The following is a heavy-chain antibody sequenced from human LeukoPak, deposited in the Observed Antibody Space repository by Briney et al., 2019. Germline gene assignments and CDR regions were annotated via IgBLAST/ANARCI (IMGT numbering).Heavy chain of an antibody. CDR3: ATCDVGVCAY. D-gene: IGHD1-26*01. V-gene: IGHV4-59*01. J-gene: IGHJ4*02. Sequence: PSEALSVTCTDSGDSISDSYWTWIRQPPGKGLEWIGYIYFTGSTSYNPSLKRRVTISVDTSMNYFSLKLSSVTAADPAVYYCATCDVGVCAYWGQGTLVTVSS. CDR1: GDSISDSY. CDR2: IYFTGST.